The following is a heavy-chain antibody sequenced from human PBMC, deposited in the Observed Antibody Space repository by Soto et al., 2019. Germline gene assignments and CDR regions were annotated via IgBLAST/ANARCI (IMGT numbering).Heavy chain of an antibody. CDR1: GFTFSSYA. Sequence: PGGSLRLSCAASGFTFSSYAMSWVRQAPGKGLEWVSAISSSGGSTYYADSVKGRFTISRDNSKNTLYLQMNSLRAEDTAVYYCAKDISGWYEGEFDYWGQGTLVTVSS. V-gene: IGHV3-23*01. CDR3: AKDISGWYEGEFDY. D-gene: IGHD6-19*01. CDR2: ISSSGGST. J-gene: IGHJ4*02.